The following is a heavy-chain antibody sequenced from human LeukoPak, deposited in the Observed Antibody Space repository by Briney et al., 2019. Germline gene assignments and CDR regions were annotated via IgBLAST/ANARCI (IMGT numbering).Heavy chain of an antibody. J-gene: IGHJ4*02. D-gene: IGHD3-3*01. CDR1: GFTFSNYA. Sequence: PGGSLRLSCAASGFTFSNYAMSWVRQAPGKGLEWVSAIGGSAGSTYYADSVKGRVTISRDNSKNTLYLQMNSLRAEDTAVYYCARAGFLEWTTELVFDYWGQGTLVTVSS. CDR3: ARAGFLEWTTELVFDY. CDR2: IGGSAGST. V-gene: IGHV3-23*01.